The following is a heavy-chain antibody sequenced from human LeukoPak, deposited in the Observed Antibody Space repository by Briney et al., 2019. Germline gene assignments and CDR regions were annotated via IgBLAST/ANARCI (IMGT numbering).Heavy chain of an antibody. CDR1: GGSLSGYY. D-gene: IGHD5-18*01. Sequence: PSETLSLTCAVYGGSLSGYYWSWIRQPPGKGLEWIGEINHSGSTNYNPSLKSRVNISEDTSKKQFSLKLSSVTAADTAVYFCARVGYSYVINDWSRTGLGAYPTKYYYHMDVWGKGTTVTVSS. CDR2: INHSGST. CDR3: ARVGYSYVINDWSRTGLGAYPTKYYYHMDV. J-gene: IGHJ6*03. V-gene: IGHV4-34*01.